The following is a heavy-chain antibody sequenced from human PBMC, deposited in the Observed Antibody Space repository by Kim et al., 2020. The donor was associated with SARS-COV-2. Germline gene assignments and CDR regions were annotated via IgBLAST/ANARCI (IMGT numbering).Heavy chain of an antibody. CDR1: GYTFTSYG. Sequence: ASVKVSCKASGYTFTSYGISWVRQAPGQGLEWMGWISAYNGNTNYAQKLQGRVTMTTDTSTSTAYMELRSLRSDDTAVYYCARGPFMTTVTKDAFDIWGQGTMVTVSS. D-gene: IGHD4-17*01. CDR2: ISAYNGNT. J-gene: IGHJ3*02. CDR3: ARGPFMTTVTKDAFDI. V-gene: IGHV1-18*04.